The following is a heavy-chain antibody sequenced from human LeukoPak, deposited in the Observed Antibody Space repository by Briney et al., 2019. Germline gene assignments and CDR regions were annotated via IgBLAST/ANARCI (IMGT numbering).Heavy chain of an antibody. CDR3: ATAVKLRYFDCSPPRKYYFDY. V-gene: IGHV1-8*01. Sequence: ASVKVSCTASGYTFTSYDINWVRQATGQGLEWMGWMNPNSGNTGYAQKFQGRVTMTRNTSISTAYMELSSLRAEDTAVYYCATAVKLRYFDCSPPRKYYFDYWGQGTLVTVSS. CDR1: GYTFTSYD. D-gene: IGHD3-9*01. CDR2: MNPNSGNT. J-gene: IGHJ4*02.